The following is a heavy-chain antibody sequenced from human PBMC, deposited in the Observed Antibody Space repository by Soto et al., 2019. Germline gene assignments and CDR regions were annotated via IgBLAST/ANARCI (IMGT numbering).Heavy chain of an antibody. Sequence: QLQLQESGSGLVKPSQTLSLTCAVSGGSISSGGYSWSWIRQPPGKALEGIGYISHSGSAYYNPSLKSRVTISVDRSKNQFSLKLSSVTAADTAVYYCARWITMVRGVIPRYAFDIWGQGTMVTVSS. V-gene: IGHV4-30-2*01. D-gene: IGHD3-10*01. CDR2: ISHSGSA. J-gene: IGHJ3*02. CDR3: ARWITMVRGVIPRYAFDI. CDR1: GGSISSGGYS.